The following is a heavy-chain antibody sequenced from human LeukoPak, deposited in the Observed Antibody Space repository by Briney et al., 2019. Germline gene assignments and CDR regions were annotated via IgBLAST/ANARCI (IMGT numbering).Heavy chain of an antibody. CDR2: INPKGGGT. CDR1: GYTFTGHY. CDR3: ARDIVAVPGPTEHYYYYGMDV. V-gene: IGHV1-2*02. J-gene: IGHJ6*02. Sequence: ASVKVSCKASGYTFTGHYTHWVRQAPGQGLEWMGWINPKGGGTKYAQKFQGRVTMTRDTSITTAYMELSRLRSDDTAVYYCARDIVAVPGPTEHYYYYGMDVWGQGTTVTVSS. D-gene: IGHD2-2*01.